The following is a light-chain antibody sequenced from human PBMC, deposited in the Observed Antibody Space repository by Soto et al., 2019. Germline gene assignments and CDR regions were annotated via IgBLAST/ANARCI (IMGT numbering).Light chain of an antibody. J-gene: IGLJ2*01. CDR1: SSDVGNYNY. V-gene: IGLV2-14*01. CDR2: DVS. CDR3: SSFVSSSALVV. Sequence: QSALTQPASVSGSPGQSITISCTGTSSDVGNYNYVSWYQQHPGKAPKLMIYDVSNRPSGVSDRFSGSKSGNTASLTISGLPAEDEADYYCSSFVSSSALVVFGGGTKVTVL.